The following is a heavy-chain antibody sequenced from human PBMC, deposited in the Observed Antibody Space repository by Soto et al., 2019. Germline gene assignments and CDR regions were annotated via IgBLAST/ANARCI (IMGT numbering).Heavy chain of an antibody. CDR1: GCSISSSSYY. CDR2: IYYSGST. D-gene: IGHD6-13*01. Sequence: SETLSLACTVSGCSISSSSYYWGWIRQSPGKGLEWIGSIYYSGSTYYNPSLKSRVAMSVDKSKNEFTLQLSSVTAADTAVYYCATSYGNAWYTYWGQGIQVTVSS. V-gene: IGHV4-39*01. J-gene: IGHJ4*02. CDR3: ATSYGNAWYTY.